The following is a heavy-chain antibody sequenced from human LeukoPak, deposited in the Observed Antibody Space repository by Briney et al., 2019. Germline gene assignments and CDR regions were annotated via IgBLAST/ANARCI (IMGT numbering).Heavy chain of an antibody. V-gene: IGHV3-7*02. CDR1: GFTFSDSW. CDR2: TNQDGSAK. J-gene: IGHJ6*02. Sequence: GGSLRLSCAASGFTFSDSWMSWVRQAPGKGLEWVANTNQDGSAKGYVDSVKGRFTISRDNARNSLYLQMSSLRPEDTAVYYCATYTHWVAGDVWGQGTTVTVSS. CDR3: ATYTHWVAGDV. D-gene: IGHD3-16*01.